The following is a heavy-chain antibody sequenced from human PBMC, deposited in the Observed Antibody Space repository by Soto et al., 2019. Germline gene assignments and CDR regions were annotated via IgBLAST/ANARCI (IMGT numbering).Heavy chain of an antibody. Sequence: EVQLVESGGGLVQPGRSLRLSCAASGFTFDDYAMHWVRQAPGKGLEWVSGISWNSGSIGYADSVKGRFTISRDNAKNSLYLQMNSLRAEDTALYYCAKDMRPNYYYYMHVWGKGTTVTVSS. J-gene: IGHJ6*03. CDR1: GFTFDDYA. V-gene: IGHV3-9*01. CDR3: AKDMRPNYYYYMHV. CDR2: ISWNSGSI.